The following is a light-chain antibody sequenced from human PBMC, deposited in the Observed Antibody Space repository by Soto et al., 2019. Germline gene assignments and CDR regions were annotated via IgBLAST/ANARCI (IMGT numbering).Light chain of an antibody. CDR1: QSVSSY. J-gene: IGKJ4*01. CDR3: QQRSNWPPT. V-gene: IGKV3-11*01. Sequence: EIVLTQSPATLSLSPGERATLSCRASQSVSSYLAWYQQRPGQTPRLLIYDASNRATGIPAKFSGSGSGTDFTLNISTLEPEDFEVYYCQQRSNWPPTFGGGTKVDIK. CDR2: DAS.